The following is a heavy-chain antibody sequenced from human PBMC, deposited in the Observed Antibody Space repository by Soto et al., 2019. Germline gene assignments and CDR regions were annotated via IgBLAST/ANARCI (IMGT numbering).Heavy chain of an antibody. Sequence: EVELVESGGGLGKTGGSLRLSCAASGFTFSSYSMTWVRQAPGKGLEWVSSISSGGTYIYYADSLKGRVTISRDNAKNSVYLQMNSLSAEDTAVYYCARARRGNGYNYPYWGQGTRVTVSS. D-gene: IGHD5-12*01. CDR2: ISSGGTYI. V-gene: IGHV3-21*06. CDR3: ARARRGNGYNYPY. CDR1: GFTFSSYS. J-gene: IGHJ4*02.